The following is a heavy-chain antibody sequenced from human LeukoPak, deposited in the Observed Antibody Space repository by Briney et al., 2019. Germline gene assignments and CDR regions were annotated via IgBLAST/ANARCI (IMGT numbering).Heavy chain of an antibody. D-gene: IGHD5-24*01. Sequence: GESLKISCKGSGYSFTSYWISWVRQMPGKGLEWMGIIYPGDSDTRYSPSFQGQVTISADKSISTAYLQWSSLKASDTAMYYCARQGTEDGYSSTLSYWGQGTLVTVSS. CDR3: ARQGTEDGYSSTLSY. CDR2: IYPGDSDT. J-gene: IGHJ4*02. CDR1: GYSFTSYW. V-gene: IGHV5-51*01.